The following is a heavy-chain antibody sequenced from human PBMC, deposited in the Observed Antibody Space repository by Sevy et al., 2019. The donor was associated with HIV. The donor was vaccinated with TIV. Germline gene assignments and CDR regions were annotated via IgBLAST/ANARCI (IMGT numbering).Heavy chain of an antibody. CDR3: ARGENNDEFFQY. V-gene: IGHV3-30*04. CDR1: GFIFSNFA. Sequence: GGSLRLSCAASGFIFSNFAMHWVRQAPGKGLEWVAVTSYDGSHKYYAASVKGRFTVSRENSRNILSLEMNSLRRDVTAVYYCARGENNDEFFQYWGQGTLVPVSS. J-gene: IGHJ1*01. D-gene: IGHD1-26*01. CDR2: TSYDGSHK.